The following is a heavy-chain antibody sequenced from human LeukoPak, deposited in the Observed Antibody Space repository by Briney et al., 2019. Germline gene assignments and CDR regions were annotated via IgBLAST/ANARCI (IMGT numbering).Heavy chain of an antibody. D-gene: IGHD5-18*01. V-gene: IGHV4-59*08. Sequence: SETLSLTCTVSGGSIRSYYWSWIRQPPGKGLEWIGYIFYAGSTTYNPSLKSRVTISIDTSKNQFSLKLNSVTAAVTAVYYCASGERGYSYGPLDYWGQGILVTVSS. CDR2: IFYAGST. J-gene: IGHJ4*02. CDR1: GGSIRSYY. CDR3: ASGERGYSYGPLDY.